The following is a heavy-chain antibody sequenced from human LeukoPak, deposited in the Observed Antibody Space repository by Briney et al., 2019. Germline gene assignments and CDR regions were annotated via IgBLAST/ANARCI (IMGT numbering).Heavy chain of an antibody. CDR3: VRGWWSFDY. J-gene: IGHJ4*02. CDR2: IYPGDSDT. D-gene: IGHD3-16*01. CDR1: GYTFTSFW. Sequence: GESLKISCKGSGYTFTSFWIGWVRQMPGKGLEWMASIYPGDSDTTYSPSFQGQVTISADKPSSTAYLQLSSLKASDTAIYYCVRGWWSFDYWGQGSLVTVSS. V-gene: IGHV5-51*04.